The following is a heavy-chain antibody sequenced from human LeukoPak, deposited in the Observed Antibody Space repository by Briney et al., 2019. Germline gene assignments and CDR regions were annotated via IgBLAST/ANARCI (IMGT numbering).Heavy chain of an antibody. Sequence: PSETLSLTCAAYGFSFSGYYWSWIRQPPGKGLEWVGEINHSGSTNYNPSLKSRVTISVDTSKNQFSLKLSSVTAEDTAVYYCARGYVVSRGWYLDWFDPWGQGTLVTVSS. CDR3: ARGYVVSRGWYLDWFDP. CDR1: GFSFSGYY. V-gene: IGHV4-34*01. CDR2: INHSGST. D-gene: IGHD6-19*01. J-gene: IGHJ5*02.